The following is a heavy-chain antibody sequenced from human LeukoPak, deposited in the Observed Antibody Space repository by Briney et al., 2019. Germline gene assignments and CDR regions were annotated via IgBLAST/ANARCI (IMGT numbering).Heavy chain of an antibody. CDR2: IKQDGREK. Sequence: GGSLRLSCAASGFTFSSYWMSWVRQAPGKGLEWVANIKQDGREKYYVDSVKGRFTISRDNAKNSLYLQMNSLRAEDTAVYYCARDRSGSPYNWFDPWGQGTLVTVSS. D-gene: IGHD3-10*01. CDR1: GFTFSSYW. CDR3: ARDRSGSPYNWFDP. V-gene: IGHV3-7*01. J-gene: IGHJ5*02.